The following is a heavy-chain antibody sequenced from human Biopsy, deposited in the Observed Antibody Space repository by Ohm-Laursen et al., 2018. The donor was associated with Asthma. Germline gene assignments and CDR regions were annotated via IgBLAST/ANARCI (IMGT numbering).Heavy chain of an antibody. V-gene: IGHV1-18*01. Sequence: ASVKVSCQTSGYTFNSAGITWVRQAPGQGLEWMGWISVYNGNTKDAQKLQDRVTMITDTSTSTAYMELRSLRSDDSAVYFCARAVDYSHYYGIDVWGQGTTVTVS. CDR3: ARAVDYSHYYGIDV. J-gene: IGHJ6*02. D-gene: IGHD3-10*01. CDR2: ISVYNGNT. CDR1: GYTFNSAG.